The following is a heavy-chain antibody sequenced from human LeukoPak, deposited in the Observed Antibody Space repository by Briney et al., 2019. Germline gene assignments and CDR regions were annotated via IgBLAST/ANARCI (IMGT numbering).Heavy chain of an antibody. CDR2: INPNSGGT. CDR1: GYTFSGHY. Sequence: ASDPVSCKASGYTFSGHYMHWVRQAPGQGLEWMGWINPNSGGTNYAEKFQGRVTMTRDTSINTAYMDLTRLRSDDTAIYYCTRGEIHRPDFDYWGQGTLVSVSS. CDR3: TRGEIHRPDFDY. V-gene: IGHV1-2*02. J-gene: IGHJ4*02.